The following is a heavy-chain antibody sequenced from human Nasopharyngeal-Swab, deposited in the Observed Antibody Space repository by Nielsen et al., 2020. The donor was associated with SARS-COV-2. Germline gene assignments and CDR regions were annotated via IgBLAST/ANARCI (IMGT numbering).Heavy chain of an antibody. V-gene: IGHV3-74*01. Sequence: GESLKISCVASGVIFSKYWMHWVRQAPGKGLVWVSRVNQDGSRTGYADSVRGRFTISRDNAKNTLYLQMNSLRVEDTAVYWCVKDLRGKYAFDIWGQRTMVTVSS. CDR3: VKDLRGKYAFDI. J-gene: IGHJ3*02. CDR2: VNQDGSRT. CDR1: GVIFSKYW. D-gene: IGHD3-16*01.